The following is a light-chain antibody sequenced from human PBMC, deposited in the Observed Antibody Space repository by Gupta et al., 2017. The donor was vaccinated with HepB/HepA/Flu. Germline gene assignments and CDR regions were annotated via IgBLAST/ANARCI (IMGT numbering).Light chain of an antibody. J-gene: IGLJ3*02. CDR3: SAWDFSLNGSGV. V-gene: IGLV1-44*01. Sequence: QSVLTQPPSASGTPGQRVTISCSGSSSNIGSNSVTWYQQLPGTAPKLLIYKEKQRRSGGTDRVSCSKSGTSAALVISGLQSEEEADYYESAWDFSLNGSGVFGGGTRLTVL. CDR2: KEK. CDR1: SSNIGSNS.